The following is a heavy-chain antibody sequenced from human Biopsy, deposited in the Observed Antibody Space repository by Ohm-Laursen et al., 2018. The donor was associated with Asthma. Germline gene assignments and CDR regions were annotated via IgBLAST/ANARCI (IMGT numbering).Heavy chain of an antibody. V-gene: IGHV1-3*04. CDR3: ARTYFDFLTGQVKDVFGV. CDR2: VNTGNGDT. CDR1: GYNFISFA. D-gene: IGHD3-9*01. J-gene: IGHJ3*01. Sequence: SVKVSCKASGYNFISFAIHWVRQAPGQRLEWMGCVNTGNGDTKYSQKFQGRVTITRDTSASTAYMELRSLRSEDTATYYCARTYFDFLTGQVKDVFGVWGQGTMVTVSS.